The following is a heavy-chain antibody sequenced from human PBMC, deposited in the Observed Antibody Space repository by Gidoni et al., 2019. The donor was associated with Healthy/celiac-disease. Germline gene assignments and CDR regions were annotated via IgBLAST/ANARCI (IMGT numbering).Heavy chain of an antibody. V-gene: IGHV3-9*01. Sequence: EVQLVESGGGLVQPGRSLRLSCAASGFNFDDYAMHWVRQAPGKGLGWVSGISWNSGSIGYADSVKGRFTISRDNAKNSLYLQMNSLRADDTALYYCAKDISQLWFHAFDIWGQGTMVTVSS. D-gene: IGHD5-18*01. CDR2: ISWNSGSI. CDR1: GFNFDDYA. J-gene: IGHJ3*02. CDR3: AKDISQLWFHAFDI.